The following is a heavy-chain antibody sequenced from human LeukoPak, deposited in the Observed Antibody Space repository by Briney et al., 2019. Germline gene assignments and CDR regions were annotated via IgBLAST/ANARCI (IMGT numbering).Heavy chain of an antibody. J-gene: IGHJ4*02. D-gene: IGHD3-10*01. CDR1: GFTVSSNY. CDR2: IYSGGRT. CDR3: VGSSVFDY. V-gene: IGHV3-53*01. Sequence: PGGSLRLSCVASGFTVSSNYMSWVRQAPGKGLEWVSVIYSGGRTYYADSMKGRFTISRDNSKNTLYLQMNSLRAEDTAVHYCVGSSVFDYWGQGTLVTVSS.